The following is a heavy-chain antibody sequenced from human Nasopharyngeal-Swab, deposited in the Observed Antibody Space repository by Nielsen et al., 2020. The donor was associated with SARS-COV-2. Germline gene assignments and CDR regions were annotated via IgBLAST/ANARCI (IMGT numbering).Heavy chain of an antibody. J-gene: IGHJ6*02. Sequence: SETLSPTCTVPGGSISSYYWSWIRQPPGKGLEWIGYIYYSGSTNYNPSLKSRVTISVDTSKNQFSLKLSSVTAADTAVYYCARGADQSDGMDVWGQGTTVTVSS. CDR3: ARGADQSDGMDV. V-gene: IGHV4-59*08. CDR2: IYYSGST. CDR1: GGSISSYY. D-gene: IGHD4/OR15-4a*01.